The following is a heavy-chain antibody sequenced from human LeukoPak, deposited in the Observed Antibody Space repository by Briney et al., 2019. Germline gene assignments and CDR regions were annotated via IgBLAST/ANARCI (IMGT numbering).Heavy chain of an antibody. J-gene: IGHJ2*01. CDR1: GFTFXXXX. CDR3: AKALNYWYFDL. Sequence: GGSLRLSCXASGFTFXXXXXXXXRQXXGKGLEWVSASGGDVGSTYADSVKGRFTXXXDSSKNALYLQMNSLRAEDTATYYCAKALNYWYFDLWGRGNLVSVSS. CDR2: SGGDVGST. V-gene: IGHV3-23*01.